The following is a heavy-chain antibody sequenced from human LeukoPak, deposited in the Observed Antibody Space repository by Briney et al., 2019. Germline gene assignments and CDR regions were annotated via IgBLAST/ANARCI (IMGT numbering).Heavy chain of an antibody. Sequence: PGGSLRLSCAASGFTFSSYAMSWVRQAPGKGLEWVSAISGSGGSTYYADSVKGRFTISRDNSKSTLYLQMNSLRAEDTAVYYCAKLDYYYGSGRYMDVWGKGTTVTVSS. CDR2: ISGSGGST. CDR3: AKLDYYYGSGRYMDV. D-gene: IGHD3-10*01. J-gene: IGHJ6*03. CDR1: GFTFSSYA. V-gene: IGHV3-23*01.